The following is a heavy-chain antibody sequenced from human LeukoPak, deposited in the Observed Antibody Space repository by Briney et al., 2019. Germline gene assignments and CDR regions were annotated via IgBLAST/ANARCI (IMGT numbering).Heavy chain of an antibody. CDR1: GFTFSSHW. Sequence: GGSLRLSCAASGFTFSSHWMHWVRQAPGKGLVWVSRINNYGSSTAYADSVKGRFTISRDNAKNSLYLQMNSLRAEDTAVYYCAELGITMIGGVWGKGTTVTISS. V-gene: IGHV3-74*03. CDR2: INNYGSST. J-gene: IGHJ6*04. CDR3: AELGITMIGGV. D-gene: IGHD3-10*02.